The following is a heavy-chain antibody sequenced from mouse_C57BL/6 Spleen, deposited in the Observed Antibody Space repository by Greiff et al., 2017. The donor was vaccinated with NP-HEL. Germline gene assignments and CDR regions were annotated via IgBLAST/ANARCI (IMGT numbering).Heavy chain of an antibody. Sequence: EVKLMESGGGLVQPGGSLKLSCAASGFTFSDYGMAWVRQAPRKGPEWVAFISNLAYSIYYADTVTGRFTISRENAKNTLYLEMSSLRSEDTAMYYCARNYDYEGGAMDYWGQGTSVTVSS. J-gene: IGHJ4*01. V-gene: IGHV5-15*01. CDR2: ISNLAYSI. D-gene: IGHD2-4*01. CDR3: ARNYDYEGGAMDY. CDR1: GFTFSDYG.